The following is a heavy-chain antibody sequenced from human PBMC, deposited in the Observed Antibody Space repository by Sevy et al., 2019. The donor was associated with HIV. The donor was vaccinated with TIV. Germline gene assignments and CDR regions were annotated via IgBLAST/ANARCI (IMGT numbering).Heavy chain of an antibody. J-gene: IGHJ4*02. V-gene: IGHV3-11*01. CDR3: AREADYYFDS. Sequence: GGSLRLSCEASGFTFSDYHMTWIRQAPGTGLEWVAYISSRGSTEHYADSVKGRFTISRDNVKNSLYLQMDSLRGEDTAVYYCAREADYYFDSWGQRSLVTVSS. D-gene: IGHD2-21*02. CDR2: ISSRGSTE. CDR1: GFTFSDYH.